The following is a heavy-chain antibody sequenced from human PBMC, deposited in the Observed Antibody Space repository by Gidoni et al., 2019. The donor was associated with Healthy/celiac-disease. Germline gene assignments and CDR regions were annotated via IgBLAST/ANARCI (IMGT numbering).Heavy chain of an antibody. Sequence: TNYNPSLKSRVTMSVDTSKNQFSLKLSSVTAADTAVYYCARDRTESPGTQVPATAISSFDYWGQGTLVTVSS. CDR2: T. V-gene: IGHV4-4*07. D-gene: IGHD2-2*01. CDR3: ARDRTESPGTQVPATAISSFDY. J-gene: IGHJ4*02.